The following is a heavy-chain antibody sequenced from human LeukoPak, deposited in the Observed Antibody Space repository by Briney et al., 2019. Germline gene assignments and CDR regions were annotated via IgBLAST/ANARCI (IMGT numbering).Heavy chain of an antibody. CDR3: ARGWGIVVGQHSVDAFDI. J-gene: IGHJ3*02. CDR1: GHTFTSYY. D-gene: IGHD2-21*01. V-gene: IGHV1-46*01. CDR2: INPSGGST. Sequence: ASVKVSCKASGHTFTSYYMHWVRQAPGQGLEWMGIINPSGGSTSYAQRFQGRVTMTRDTYTSTVYMELSSLRSEDTAVYYCARGWGIVVGQHSVDAFDIWGQGTMVTVSS.